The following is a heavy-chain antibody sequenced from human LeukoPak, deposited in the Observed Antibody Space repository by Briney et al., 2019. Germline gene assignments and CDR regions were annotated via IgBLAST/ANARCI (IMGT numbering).Heavy chain of an antibody. CDR2: ISWNSGSI. D-gene: IGHD3-3*01. V-gene: IGHV3-9*01. CDR3: AKKHLGDFWSGYSAFDY. CDR1: GFTFDDYA. Sequence: SGGSLRLSCAVSGFTFDDYAMHWVRQAPGKGLEWVSGISWNSGSIGYADSVKGRFTISRDNAKNSLYLQMNSLRAEDTAIYYCAKKHLGDFWSGYSAFDYWGQGTLVTVSS. J-gene: IGHJ4*02.